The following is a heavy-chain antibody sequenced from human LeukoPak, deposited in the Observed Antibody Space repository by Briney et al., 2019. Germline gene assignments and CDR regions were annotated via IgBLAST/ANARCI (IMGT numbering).Heavy chain of an antibody. J-gene: IGHJ3*02. V-gene: IGHV4-59*08. D-gene: IGHD3-10*01. CDR2: VYYSGTT. CDR3: ARSGYYGSGSYYTPDAFDI. CDR1: GGSISSYY. Sequence: PSETLSLTCTVSGGSISSYYWSWMRKPPGKGLEWIGNVYYSGTTKYNPSLKSRVTISVDTSKNQFSLKLSSVTAADTAVYYCARSGYYGSGSYYTPDAFDIWGQGTMVTVSS.